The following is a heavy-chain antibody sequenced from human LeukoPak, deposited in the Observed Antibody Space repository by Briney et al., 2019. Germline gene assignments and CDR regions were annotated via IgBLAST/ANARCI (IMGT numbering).Heavy chain of an antibody. CDR3: ARWGGTGFSFVDY. CDR2: INPNSGGT. CDR1: GYTFTGYY. V-gene: IGHV1-2*02. D-gene: IGHD2-15*01. Sequence: ASVKVPCKASGYTFTGYYMHWVRQAPGQGLEWMGWINPNSGGTNYAQKFQGRVTMTRDTSISTAYMELSRLRSDDTAVCYCARWGGTGFSFVDYWGQGTLVTVSS. J-gene: IGHJ4*02.